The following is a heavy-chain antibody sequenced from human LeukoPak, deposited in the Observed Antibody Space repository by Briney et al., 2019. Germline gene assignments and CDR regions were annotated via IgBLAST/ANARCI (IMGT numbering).Heavy chain of an antibody. CDR3: AREYPRAFDI. V-gene: IGHV1-69*04. Sequence: SVKXSCKGSGGTFITYTMIWVRQARGQGGEGMGRIITTLGIENYAQKFQGRVKITADKSTRKAYMELTSLRSEDTAMYFCAREYPRAFDIWGQGTMVTVSS. D-gene: IGHD2-2*02. J-gene: IGHJ3*02. CDR2: IITTLGIE. CDR1: GGTFITYT.